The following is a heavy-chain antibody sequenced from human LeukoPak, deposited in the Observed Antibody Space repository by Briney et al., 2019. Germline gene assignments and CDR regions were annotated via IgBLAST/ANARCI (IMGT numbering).Heavy chain of an antibody. D-gene: IGHD3-3*01. J-gene: IGHJ4*02. CDR1: GFTFTNYW. V-gene: IGHV3-7*01. CDR3: ARLREIPVFGVVTKSTSYFDY. CDR2: IKQDRSEK. Sequence: GGSLRLSCAASGFTFTNYWMSWVRQAPGKGLELVANIKQDRSEKYYVDPVEGRFTISRDNAKHSLYLQMNSLRAEDTAVYYCARLREIPVFGVVTKSTSYFDYWGQGTLVTVSS.